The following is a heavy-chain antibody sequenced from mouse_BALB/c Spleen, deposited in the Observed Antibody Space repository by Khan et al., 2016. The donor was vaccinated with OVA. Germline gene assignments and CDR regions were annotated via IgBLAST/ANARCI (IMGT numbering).Heavy chain of an antibody. CDR3: ARTARIKY. CDR1: GFSITSGYG. V-gene: IGHV3-2*02. Sequence: EVQLQESGPGLVKPSQSLSLPCTVTGFSITSGYGWNWIRHFPGNKLEWMGYISYSGSTNYNPSLKSRISITRDTPKNQFFLQLNSVTTEDTATYYCARTARIKYWGQGTTLTVSS. J-gene: IGHJ2*01. D-gene: IGHD1-2*01. CDR2: ISYSGST.